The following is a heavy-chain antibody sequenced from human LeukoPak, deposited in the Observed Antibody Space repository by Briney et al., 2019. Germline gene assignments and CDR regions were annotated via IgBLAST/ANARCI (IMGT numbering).Heavy chain of an antibody. J-gene: IGHJ4*02. D-gene: IGHD3-22*01. Sequence: SETLSLTCTVSGGSISSGSYYWSWIRQPAGKGLEWIGRIYTSGSTNYNPSLKSRVTISVDTSKNQFSLKLSSVTAADTAVYYCARDDSSGYYFLFDYWGQGTLVTVSS. CDR2: IYTSGST. CDR1: GGSISSGSYY. V-gene: IGHV4-61*02. CDR3: ARDDSSGYYFLFDY.